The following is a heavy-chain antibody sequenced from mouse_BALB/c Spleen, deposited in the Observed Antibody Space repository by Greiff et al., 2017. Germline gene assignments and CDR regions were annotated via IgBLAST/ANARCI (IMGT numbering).Heavy chain of an antibody. CDR3: ARDGNYKYYAMDY. D-gene: IGHD2-1*01. V-gene: IGHV3-2*02. CDR2: ISYSGST. Sequence: EVQRVESGPGLVKPSQSLSLTCTVTGYSITSDYAWNWIRQFPGNKLEWMGYISYSGSTSYNPSLKSRISITRDTSKNQFFLQLNSVTTEDTATYYCARDGNYKYYAMDYWGQGTSVTVSS. CDR1: GYSITSDYA. J-gene: IGHJ4*01.